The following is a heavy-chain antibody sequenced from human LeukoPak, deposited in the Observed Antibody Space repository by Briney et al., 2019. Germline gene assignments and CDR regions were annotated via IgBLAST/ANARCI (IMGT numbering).Heavy chain of an antibody. J-gene: IGHJ4*02. CDR2: IYYSGST. Sequence: SETLSLTCTVSGVSISSSSYYWGWIRQPPGKGLDWIGIIYYSGSTYYNPSLKSRVTISVDTSKNQFSLKLSSVTAADTAVYYCARLMRSDFDYWGQGTLVTVSS. D-gene: IGHD3-16*01. V-gene: IGHV4-39*01. CDR3: ARLMRSDFDY. CDR1: GVSISSSSYY.